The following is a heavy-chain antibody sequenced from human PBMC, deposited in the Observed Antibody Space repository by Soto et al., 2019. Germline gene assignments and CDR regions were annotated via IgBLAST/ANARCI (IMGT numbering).Heavy chain of an antibody. D-gene: IGHD6-13*01. CDR2: VYYTGST. CDR3: AKVQQQLGSFDY. CDR1: GDFISSDGYY. Sequence: QLQLQESGPGLVKPSETLSLTCTVSGDFISSDGYYWGWIRQPPGKGLESIGYVYYTGSTYYNPSLTSRVPVSVDTSKNHFSLTLSSVTAADTAVYYCAKVQQQLGSFDYWGQGTLVTVSS. J-gene: IGHJ4*02. V-gene: IGHV4-39*02.